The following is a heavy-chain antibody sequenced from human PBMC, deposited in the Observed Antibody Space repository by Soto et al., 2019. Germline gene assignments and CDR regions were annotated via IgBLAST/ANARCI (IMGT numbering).Heavy chain of an antibody. CDR2: MYYSGST. Sequence: SETLSLTCTVSGDPISSGGYYWSWIRQHPGKGLEWIGYMYYSGSTFYNPSLKSRVTISIDTSKTQSSLKLSSVTAADTAVYYCAKAGSYGDWIFDSWGQGTLVTVS. D-gene: IGHD4-17*01. CDR3: AKAGSYGDWIFDS. V-gene: IGHV4-31*03. J-gene: IGHJ4*02. CDR1: GDPISSGGYY.